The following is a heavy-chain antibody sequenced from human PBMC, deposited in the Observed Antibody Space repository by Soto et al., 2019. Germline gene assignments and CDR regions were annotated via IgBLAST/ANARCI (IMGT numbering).Heavy chain of an antibody. CDR2: ISSSSSTI. D-gene: IGHD5-18*01. J-gene: IGHJ3*02. Sequence: GSLKLSCAASGFTFSSYSMNWVRQAPGKGLEWVSYISSSSSTIYYADSVKGRFTISRDNAKNSLYLQMNSLRDEDTAVYYCAREAKDSYAFDIWGQGTMVTVSS. CDR1: GFTFSSYS. CDR3: AREAKDSYAFDI. V-gene: IGHV3-48*02.